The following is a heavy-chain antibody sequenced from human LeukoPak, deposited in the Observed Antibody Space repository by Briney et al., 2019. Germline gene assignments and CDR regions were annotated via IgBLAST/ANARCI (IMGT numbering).Heavy chain of an antibody. CDR3: ARVYRGSGSYYPIDY. Sequence: GGSLRLSCAASGFTFSSYWMSWVRQARGKGREWVANIKQDGSGKYYVDSVKGRFTISRDNAKNSRYLQMNSLRAEDTAVYYCARVYRGSGSYYPIDYWGQGTLVTVSS. CDR2: IKQDGSGK. D-gene: IGHD1-26*01. CDR1: GFTFSSYW. J-gene: IGHJ4*02. V-gene: IGHV3-7*01.